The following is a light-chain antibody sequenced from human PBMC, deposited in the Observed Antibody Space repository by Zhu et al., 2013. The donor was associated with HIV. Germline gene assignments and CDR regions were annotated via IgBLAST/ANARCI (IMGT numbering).Light chain of an antibody. CDR2: LGS. J-gene: IGKJ4*01. Sequence: EIVMTQSPLSLPVTPGEPASISCRSSQNLLESNGHNYVDWYLQKPGQSPQLLIFLGSNRASGVPDRFTGSGSGTHFTLKINRVEAEDVGIYYCMQALQTPLTFGGGTKVEI. V-gene: IGKV2-28*01. CDR1: QNLLESNGHNY. CDR3: MQALQTPLT.